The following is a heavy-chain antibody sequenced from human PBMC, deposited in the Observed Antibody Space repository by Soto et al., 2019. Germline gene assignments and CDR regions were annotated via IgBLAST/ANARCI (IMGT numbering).Heavy chain of an antibody. CDR3: ARPRIAARDDAFDI. V-gene: IGHV1-69*04. CDR2: IIPILGIA. CDR1: GGTFSSYA. J-gene: IGHJ3*02. D-gene: IGHD6-6*01. Sequence: ASVKVSCKASGGTFSSYAISWVRQAPGQGLEWMGRIIPILGIANYAQKFQGRVTITADKSTSTAYMELSSLRSEDTAVYSCARPRIAARDDAFDIWGQGTMVTVSS.